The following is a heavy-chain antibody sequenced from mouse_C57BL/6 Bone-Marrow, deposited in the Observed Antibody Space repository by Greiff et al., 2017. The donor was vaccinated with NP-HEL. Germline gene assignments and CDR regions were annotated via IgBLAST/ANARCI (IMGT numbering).Heavy chain of an antibody. V-gene: IGHV5-4*01. J-gene: IGHJ2*01. CDR2: ISDGGSYT. Sequence: DVQLVESGGGLVKPGGSLKLSCAASGFTFSSYAMSWVRQTPEKRLEWVATISDGGSYTYYPDNVKGRFTISRDNAKNNLYLQMSHLKSEDTAMYYCAREGEEDYWGQGTTLTVSS. CDR1: GFTFSSYA. CDR3: AREGEEDY.